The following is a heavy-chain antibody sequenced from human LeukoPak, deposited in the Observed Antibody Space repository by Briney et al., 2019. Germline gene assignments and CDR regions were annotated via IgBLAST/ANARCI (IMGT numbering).Heavy chain of an antibody. V-gene: IGHV3-7*01. CDR2: IKQDGSEK. CDR1: GFTFSSYW. Sequence: GGSLRLSCAVSGFTFSSYWMNWVRQAPGKGLEWVANIKQDGSEKNYVDSVKGRFTISRDNAKSSLFLQMNDLRAEDTAVYYCAKGGRGNGEVYWGQGSLVTVSS. J-gene: IGHJ4*02. D-gene: IGHD2-8*01. CDR3: AKGGRGNGEVY.